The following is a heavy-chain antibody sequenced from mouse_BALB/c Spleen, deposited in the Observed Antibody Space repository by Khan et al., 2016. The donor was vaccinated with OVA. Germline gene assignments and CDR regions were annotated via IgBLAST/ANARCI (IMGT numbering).Heavy chain of an antibody. V-gene: IGHV2-6-1*01. CDR1: GFSLTTYG. CDR3: ARQPYYHYNIMDY. D-gene: IGHD2-10*01. CDR2: IWSDGTT. J-gene: IGHJ4*01. Sequence: QVQLQQSGPGLAAPSQSLSITCTISGFSLTTYGVHWVRQPPGKGLEWLVVIWSDGTTNYNSALKYRLTITKDNSQSQVFLKMNSLQTDDTAIYFCARQPYYHYNIMDYWGQGTSVTVSS.